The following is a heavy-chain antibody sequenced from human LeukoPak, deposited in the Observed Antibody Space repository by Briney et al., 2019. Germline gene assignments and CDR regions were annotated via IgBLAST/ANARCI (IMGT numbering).Heavy chain of an antibody. D-gene: IGHD2-2*02. Sequence: GESLGLSCAASGFTFRNHGIHWVRQAPGKGLEWVAFIWYDGSEKDYADSVKGRFTISRDNSKNTLYLQMNSLLAEDTAVYYCAKMRAVGVAAAINYWGQGTLVTVSS. CDR1: GFTFRNHG. CDR2: IWYDGSEK. CDR3: AKMRAVGVAAAINY. V-gene: IGHV3-30*02. J-gene: IGHJ4*02.